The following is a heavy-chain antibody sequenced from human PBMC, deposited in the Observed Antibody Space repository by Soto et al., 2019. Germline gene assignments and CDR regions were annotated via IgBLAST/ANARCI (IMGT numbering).Heavy chain of an antibody. J-gene: IGHJ6*03. CDR1: GFTVSSNY. Sequence: EVQLVESGGGLVQPGGSLRLSCAASGFTVSSNYMSWVRQAPGKGLEWVSVIYSGGSTYYADSVKGRFTISRDNSKNTLYLQMNSLRAEDTAVYYCARGDTQYYYYYYMDVCGKGTTVTVSS. CDR3: ARGDTQYYYYYYMDV. CDR2: IYSGGST. V-gene: IGHV3-66*01.